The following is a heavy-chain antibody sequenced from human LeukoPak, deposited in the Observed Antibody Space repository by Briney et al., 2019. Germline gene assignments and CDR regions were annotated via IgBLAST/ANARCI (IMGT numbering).Heavy chain of an antibody. Sequence: GGSLRLSCAASGFTFSSYAMSWVRQAPGKGLEWVSAISGSGGSTYYADSVKGRFTISRDNSKNTLYLQMNSLRAEDTAVYYCANPIAVAGTATHYFDYWGQGTLVTVSS. CDR2: ISGSGGST. D-gene: IGHD6-19*01. J-gene: IGHJ4*02. CDR1: GFTFSSYA. CDR3: ANPIAVAGTATHYFDY. V-gene: IGHV3-23*01.